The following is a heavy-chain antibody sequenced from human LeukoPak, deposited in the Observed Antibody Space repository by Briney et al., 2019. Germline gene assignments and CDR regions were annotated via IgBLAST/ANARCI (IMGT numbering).Heavy chain of an antibody. CDR3: AKAKSLRHLWPPIAY. CDR2: ISGSGGNT. J-gene: IGHJ4*02. Sequence: GGSLRPSCAASGFTFCIYDMTCVRHSPGGTLEWVSAISGSGGNTYSADSERGLFTISRDNSKNTLYLQMRSLIIKDTAVYYCAKAKSLRHLWPPIAYWGQGTLATV. D-gene: IGHD2-21*01. CDR1: GFTFCIYD. V-gene: IGHV3-23*01.